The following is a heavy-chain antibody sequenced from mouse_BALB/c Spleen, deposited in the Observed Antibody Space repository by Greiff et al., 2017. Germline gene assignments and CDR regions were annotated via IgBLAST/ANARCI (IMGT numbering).Heavy chain of an antibody. V-gene: IGHV2-9*02. CDR3: ARVKDGNYLYAMDY. J-gene: IGHJ4*01. CDR2: IWAGGST. Sequence: QVHVKQSGPGLVAPSQSLSLTCTVSGFSLTSYGVHWVRQPPGKGLEWLGVIWAGGSTNYNSALMSRLSISKDNSKSQVFLKMNSLQTDDTAMYYCARVKDGNYLYAMDYWGQGTSVTVSS. D-gene: IGHD2-1*01. CDR1: GFSLTSYG.